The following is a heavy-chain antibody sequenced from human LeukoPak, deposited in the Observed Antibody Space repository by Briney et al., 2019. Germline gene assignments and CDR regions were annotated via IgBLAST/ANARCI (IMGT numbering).Heavy chain of an antibody. CDR3: AKAQGVGATYFDY. V-gene: IGHV3-30*18. J-gene: IGHJ4*02. CDR2: ISYDGSNK. Sequence: GGSLRLSCAASGFTFSSYGMHWLRQAPGKGLEGVAVISYDGSNKYYADSVKGRFPISRDNSKNTLYLQMNSLRAEDTAVYYCAKAQGVGATYFDYWGQGTLVTVSS. D-gene: IGHD1-26*01. CDR1: GFTFSSYG.